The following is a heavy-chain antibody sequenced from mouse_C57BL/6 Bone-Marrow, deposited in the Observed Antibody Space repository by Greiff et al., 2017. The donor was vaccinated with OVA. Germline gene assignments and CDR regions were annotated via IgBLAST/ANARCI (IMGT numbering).Heavy chain of an antibody. V-gene: IGHV1-4*01. CDR2: INPSSGYT. CDR3: SVLRYAMDY. J-gene: IGHJ4*01. D-gene: IGHD1-1*01. Sequence: QVQLQQSGAELARPGASVKMSCKASGYTFTSYTMHWVKQRPGQGLEWIGYINPSSGYTKYNQKFKDKATLTADKSSSTAYMQLSSLTSEDSAVYYCSVLRYAMDYWGQGTSVTVSS. CDR1: GYTFTSYT.